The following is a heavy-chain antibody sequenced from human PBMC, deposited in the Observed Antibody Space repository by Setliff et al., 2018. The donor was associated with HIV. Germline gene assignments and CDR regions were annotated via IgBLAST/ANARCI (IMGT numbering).Heavy chain of an antibody. Sequence: SETLSLTCTVSGDSINSHFWTWIRQSPRKGLEWIGYISSTGAAWYNPPLKSRVTMSIDTSKIHFSLTLSSVSGADTALYYCARGGKRAFDIWGQGAMVTVSS. CDR2: ISSTGAA. V-gene: IGHV4-59*11. CDR1: GDSINSHF. CDR3: ARGGKRAFDI. J-gene: IGHJ3*02.